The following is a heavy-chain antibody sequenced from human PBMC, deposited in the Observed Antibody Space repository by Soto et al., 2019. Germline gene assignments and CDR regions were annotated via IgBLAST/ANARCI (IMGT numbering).Heavy chain of an antibody. CDR2: IYYSGST. D-gene: IGHD5-18*01. J-gene: IGHJ4*02. CDR1: GGSISSGGYH. Sequence: KSSETLSLTCTVSGGSISSGGYHWSWIRQHPGKGLEWIGYIYYSGSTYYNPSLKSRVTISVDTSKNQFSLKLSSVTAADTAVYYCASGLQLWESFDYWGQGTLVTVSS. V-gene: IGHV4-31*03. CDR3: ASGLQLWESFDY.